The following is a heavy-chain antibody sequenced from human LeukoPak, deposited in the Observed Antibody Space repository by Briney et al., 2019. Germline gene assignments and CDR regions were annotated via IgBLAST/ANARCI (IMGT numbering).Heavy chain of an antibody. Sequence: ASVKVSCKASGYTFTDYYMHWVRQAPGQGLEWMGWINPNSGGTNYAQKFQGRVTMTRDTSISTAYMELSRLRSEDTAVYYCARGGLYCTNGVCSSDIWGQGTLVTVSS. CDR1: GYTFTDYY. V-gene: IGHV1-2*02. D-gene: IGHD2-8*01. CDR2: INPNSGGT. CDR3: ARGGLYCTNGVCSSDI. J-gene: IGHJ3*02.